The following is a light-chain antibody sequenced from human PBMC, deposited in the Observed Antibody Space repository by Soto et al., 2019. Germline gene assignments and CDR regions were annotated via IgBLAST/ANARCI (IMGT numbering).Light chain of an antibody. CDR2: GAS. Sequence: EIVLTQSPGTLSLSPGERATLSCGASQSVTSNYLAWYQQKPGQVPRLLIFGASIRVTGIPARFSGGGSGTDFTLTVTSLQSEDFGIYYCQQYTDWPTTFGQGTKVDIK. CDR3: QQYTDWPTT. CDR1: QSVTSNY. V-gene: IGKV3-20*01. J-gene: IGKJ1*01.